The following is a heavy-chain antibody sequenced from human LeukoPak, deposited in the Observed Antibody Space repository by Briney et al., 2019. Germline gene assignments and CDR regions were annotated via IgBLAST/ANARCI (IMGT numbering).Heavy chain of an antibody. CDR1: GFTFSSYW. J-gene: IGHJ4*02. D-gene: IGHD2-2*01. V-gene: IGHV3-7*01. CDR2: IQRDGSEK. CDR3: VTGPPGYCSINSCSFNY. Sequence: PGGSLRLSCAASGFTFSSYWMSWVRQAPGKGLEWVANIQRDGSEKYYADSVKGRFSISRDNAKTSLYLQMNSLRAEDTAVYYCVTGPPGYCSINSCSFNYWGQGILVTVSS.